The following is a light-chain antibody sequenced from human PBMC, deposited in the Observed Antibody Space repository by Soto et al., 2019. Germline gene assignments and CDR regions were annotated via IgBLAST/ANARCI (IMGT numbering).Light chain of an antibody. Sequence: QSVLTQPASVSGSAGQSITISCSGTMRDVGAYNLVSWYQQHPGTAPKLIIYEVRNRPSGISSRFSGSRSGNTASLTISGLQSEDEGDYYCCSYAGSSTFDYVFGTGTKVTVL. CDR3: CSYAGSSTFDYV. CDR2: EVR. J-gene: IGLJ1*01. V-gene: IGLV2-23*02. CDR1: MRDVGAYNL.